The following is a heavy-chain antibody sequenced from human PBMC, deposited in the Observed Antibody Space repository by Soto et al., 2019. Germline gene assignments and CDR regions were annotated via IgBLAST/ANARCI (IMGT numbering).Heavy chain of an antibody. D-gene: IGHD1-26*01. Sequence: GGSLRLSCAASGFTFSNAWMSWVRQAPGKGLEWVGRIESKTDGGTTDYAAPVKGRFTISRDDSKNTLYLQMNSLKTEDTAVYYCTTVSSQWGGSSYYFDYWGQGTLVTGSS. CDR2: IESKTDGGTT. V-gene: IGHV3-15*04. CDR3: TTVSSQWGGSSYYFDY. J-gene: IGHJ4*02. CDR1: GFTFSNAW.